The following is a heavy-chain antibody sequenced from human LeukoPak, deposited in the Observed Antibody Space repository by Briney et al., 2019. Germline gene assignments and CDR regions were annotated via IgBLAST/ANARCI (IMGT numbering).Heavy chain of an antibody. Sequence: GGSLRLSCAASGFTFSSYAMHWVRQAPGKGLEWVAVISYDGSNKYYADSVKGRFTTSRDNAKNSLYLQMNSLRAEDTAVYYCARARGYYYDSSGYYYWGQGTLVTVSS. CDR2: ISYDGSNK. CDR1: GFTFSSYA. J-gene: IGHJ4*02. V-gene: IGHV3-30-3*01. CDR3: ARARGYYYDSSGYYY. D-gene: IGHD3-22*01.